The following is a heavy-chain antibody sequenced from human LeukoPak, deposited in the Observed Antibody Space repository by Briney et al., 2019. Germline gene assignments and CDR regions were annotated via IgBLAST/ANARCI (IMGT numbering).Heavy chain of an antibody. CDR1: GFTFSSYG. Sequence: GGSLRLSCAASGFTFSSYGMHWVRQAPGKGLEWVAVIWYDGSNKYYADSVKGRFTISRDNSKNTLYLQMNSLRAEDTAVYYCARAHSNYDPYYYYYMDVRGKGTTVTVSS. D-gene: IGHD4-11*01. J-gene: IGHJ6*03. V-gene: IGHV3-33*01. CDR3: ARAHSNYDPYYYYYMDV. CDR2: IWYDGSNK.